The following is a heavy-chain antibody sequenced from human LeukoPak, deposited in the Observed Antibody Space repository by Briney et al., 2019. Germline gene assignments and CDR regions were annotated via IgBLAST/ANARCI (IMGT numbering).Heavy chain of an antibody. CDR2: ISAYNGNT. D-gene: IGHD3-9*01. V-gene: IGHV1-18*01. Sequence: GASVKVSCKASGYTFTSYGISWVRQAPGQGLEWMGWISAYNGNTNYAQRLQGRVTMTTDTSTSTAYMELRSLRSDDTAVYYCARGDILTGSQPFDYWGQGTLVTVSS. CDR1: GYTFTSYG. J-gene: IGHJ4*02. CDR3: ARGDILTGSQPFDY.